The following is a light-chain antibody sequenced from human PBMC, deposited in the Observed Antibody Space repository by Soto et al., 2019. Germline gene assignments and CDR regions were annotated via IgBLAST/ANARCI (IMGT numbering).Light chain of an antibody. J-gene: IGLJ1*01. V-gene: IGLV2-14*01. CDR1: SSDVGGYNY. CDR3: SSHTSSSTPHDV. Sequence: QSVLTQPASVSGSPGQSITISCTGTSSDVGGYNYVSWYQQHPGKAPKLMIYDVSNRPSGVSNRFSGSKSGNTASLTISGLQAEDEADYYCSSHTSSSTPHDVFGTGTKLTVL. CDR2: DVS.